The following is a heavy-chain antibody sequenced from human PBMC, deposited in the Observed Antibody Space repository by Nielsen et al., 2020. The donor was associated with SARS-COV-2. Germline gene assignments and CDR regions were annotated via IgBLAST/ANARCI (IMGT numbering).Heavy chain of an antibody. Sequence: SLKISCAASGFTFDDYAMHWVRQAPGKGLEWVSGISWNSGSIGYADSVKGRFTISRDNAKNSLYLQMNSLRAEDTAVYYCARTYSGSYLDAFDIWGQGTMVTVSS. J-gene: IGHJ3*02. CDR1: GFTFDDYA. D-gene: IGHD1-26*01. V-gene: IGHV3-9*01. CDR3: ARTYSGSYLDAFDI. CDR2: ISWNSGSI.